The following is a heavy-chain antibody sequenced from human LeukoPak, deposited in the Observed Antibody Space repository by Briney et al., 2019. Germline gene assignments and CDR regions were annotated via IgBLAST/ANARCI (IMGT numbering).Heavy chain of an antibody. J-gene: IGHJ4*02. CDR2: ISYDGSNK. V-gene: IGHV3-30*18. CDR3: AKHNPTGDFDY. CDR1: GFTFSSYG. D-gene: IGHD7-27*01. Sequence: GGSLRLSCAASGFTFSSYGTHWVRQAPGKGLEWVAVISYDGSNKYYADSVKGRFTISRDNSKNTLYLQMNSLRAEDTAVYYCAKHNPTGDFDYWGQGTLVTVSS.